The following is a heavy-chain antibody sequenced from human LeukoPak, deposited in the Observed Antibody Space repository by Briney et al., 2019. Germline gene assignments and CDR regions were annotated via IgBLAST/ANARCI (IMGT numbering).Heavy chain of an antibody. CDR3: TKGRYSARYRIDY. CDR2: MNPNSGNT. CDR1: GYTFTSYD. V-gene: IGHV1-8*01. D-gene: IGHD1-26*01. J-gene: IGHJ4*02. Sequence: ASVKVSCKASGYTFTSYDINWLRQATGQGLECRGWMNPNSGNTGYAQKFQGRGTMTRNTAISTAYLELSSLRADDTAVYYFTKGRYSARYRIDYWGEGNLVTVSS.